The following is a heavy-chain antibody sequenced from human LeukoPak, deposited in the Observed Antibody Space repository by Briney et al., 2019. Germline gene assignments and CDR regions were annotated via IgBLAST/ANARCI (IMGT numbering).Heavy chain of an antibody. CDR1: GGYISSYY. Sequence: PSETLSLTCTVSGGYISSYYWSWIRQPPGKGLEWIGYIYYSGSTNYNPSLKSRVTISVDTSKNQFSLKLSSVTAADTAVYYCARVGRYVVKGAFDIWGQGTMVTVSS. J-gene: IGHJ3*02. CDR3: ARVGRYVVKGAFDI. V-gene: IGHV4-59*01. CDR2: IYYSGST. D-gene: IGHD2-21*01.